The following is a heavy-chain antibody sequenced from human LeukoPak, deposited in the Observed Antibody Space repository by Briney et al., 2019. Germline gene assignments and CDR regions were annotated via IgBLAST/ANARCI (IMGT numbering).Heavy chain of an antibody. J-gene: IGHJ3*02. CDR2: ISSSGSTI. CDR1: GFTFSSYE. Sequence: GGSLRLSCAASGFTFSSYEMNWVRQAPGKGLEWVSYISSSGSTIYYADSVKGRFTISRDNAKNSLYLQMNSLRAEDTAVYYCARLRGIGAAALFPRDAFDIWGQGTMVTVSS. CDR3: ARLRGIGAAALFPRDAFDI. V-gene: IGHV3-48*03. D-gene: IGHD6-13*01.